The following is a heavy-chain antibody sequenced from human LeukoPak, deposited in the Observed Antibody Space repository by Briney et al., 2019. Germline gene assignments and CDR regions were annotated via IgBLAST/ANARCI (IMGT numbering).Heavy chain of an antibody. J-gene: IGHJ4*02. CDR1: GFTFSSYA. Sequence: PGGSLRLSCAASGFTFSSYAMSWVRQVPGKGLEWVSAISGSGGSTYYADSVKGRFTISRDNSKNTLYLQMNSLRAEDTAVYYCAKGSLAVAGTQLDYWGQGTLVTVSS. D-gene: IGHD6-19*01. CDR3: AKGSLAVAGTQLDY. CDR2: ISGSGGST. V-gene: IGHV3-23*01.